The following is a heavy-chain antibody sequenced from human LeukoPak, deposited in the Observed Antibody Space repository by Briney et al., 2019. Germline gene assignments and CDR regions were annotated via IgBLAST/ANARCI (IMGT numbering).Heavy chain of an antibody. J-gene: IGHJ4*02. Sequence: GGSLRLSCAASGFTLSSYWMSWVRQAPGKGLEWVANIKQDGSEKYYVDSVKGRFTISRDNAKNSLYLQMNSLRAEDTAVYYCARDQSGYYDYWGQGTLVTVSS. CDR3: ARDQSGYYDY. V-gene: IGHV3-7*01. D-gene: IGHD3-3*01. CDR1: GFTLSSYW. CDR2: IKQDGSEK.